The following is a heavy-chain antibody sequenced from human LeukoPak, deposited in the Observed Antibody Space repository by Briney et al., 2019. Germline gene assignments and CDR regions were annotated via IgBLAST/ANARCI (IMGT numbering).Heavy chain of an antibody. Sequence: GGSLRLSCAASGFTYSDYGMHWVRQAPGRGLGWVAFILNDGTWEYYPDSVKGRLTISRDNSRNTLYLQMNSVRLEDTAIYYCVKGGSISHNWFDSWGQGTLVTVSS. J-gene: IGHJ5*01. CDR1: GFTYSDYG. CDR2: ILNDGTWE. CDR3: VKGGSISHNWFDS. D-gene: IGHD3-16*01. V-gene: IGHV3-30*02.